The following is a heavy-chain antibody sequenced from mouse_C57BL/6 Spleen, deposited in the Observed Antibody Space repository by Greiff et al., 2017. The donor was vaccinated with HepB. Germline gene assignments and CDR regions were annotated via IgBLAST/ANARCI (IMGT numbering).Heavy chain of an antibody. CDR2: IWSDGST. CDR3: ARQLYGSSYGYYAMDY. V-gene: IGHV2-6-1*01. Sequence: QVQLQQSGPGLVAPSQSLSITCTVSGFSLTSYGVHWVRQPPGKGLEWLVVIWSDGSTTYNSALKSRLSISKDNSKSQVFLKMNSLQTDDTAMYYCARQLYGSSYGYYAMDYWGQGTSVTVSS. CDR1: GFSLTSYG. D-gene: IGHD1-1*01. J-gene: IGHJ4*01.